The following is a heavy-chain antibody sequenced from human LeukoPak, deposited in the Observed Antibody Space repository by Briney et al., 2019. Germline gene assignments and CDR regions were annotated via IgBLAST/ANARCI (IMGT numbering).Heavy chain of an antibody. V-gene: IGHV3-7*01. CDR2: IKQDGSEK. CDR3: ARVSRGNYYFDY. Sequence: PGGSLRLSCAASGFTFSSYWMSWVRQAPGKGLEWVANIKQDGSEKYYVDSVKGRFTISRDNAKNTLYLQMNSLRAEDTVVYYCARVSRGNYYFDYWGPGTLVTVSS. CDR1: GFTFSSYW. J-gene: IGHJ4*02.